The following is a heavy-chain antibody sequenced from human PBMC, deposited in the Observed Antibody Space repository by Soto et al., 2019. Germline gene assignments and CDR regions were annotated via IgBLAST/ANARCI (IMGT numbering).Heavy chain of an antibody. Sequence: QLLLQESGPGLVKPSETLSLTCTVSGGSIDRSSFYWAWIRLSPGTGLEWIGSIYYSGTTYYYPSLKSRVTISVDTPQTPFSLKLRSVTAADTSVYDCVRLVTTTAPGWFDPWGQGTLVTVSS. CDR2: IYYSGTT. D-gene: IGHD1-1*01. V-gene: IGHV4-39*01. J-gene: IGHJ5*02. CDR3: VRLVTTTAPGWFDP. CDR1: GGSIDRSSFY.